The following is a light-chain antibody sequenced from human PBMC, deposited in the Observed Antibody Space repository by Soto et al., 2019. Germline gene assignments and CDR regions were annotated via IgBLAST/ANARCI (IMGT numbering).Light chain of an antibody. CDR2: DAS. Sequence: EIVLTQSPATLSLSPGERATLSCRASQSVSSYLAWYQQQPGQAPRLLLYDASTSATAVPARFSGSGSGTEFTPTISSIEPEDFSVYYCQQRINWPPITFGQGTRLEIK. J-gene: IGKJ5*01. CDR3: QQRINWPPIT. V-gene: IGKV3-11*01. CDR1: QSVSSY.